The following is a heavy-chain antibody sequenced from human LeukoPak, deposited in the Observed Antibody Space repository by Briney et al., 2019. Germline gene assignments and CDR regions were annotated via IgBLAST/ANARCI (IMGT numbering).Heavy chain of an antibody. CDR3: AHRRMLGAMDY. CDR2: LYWDDDE. D-gene: IGHD1-26*01. CDR1: GFSLSTSGVG. V-gene: IGHV2-5*02. Sequence: SGPTLVNPTQTLTLTCTFSGFSLSTSGVGVGWIRQSPGKALEWLALLYWDDDERYSPSPKSRLTITKDTSKNQVVLTMTNMDPVDTATYFCAHRRMLGAMDYWGQGTLVTVSS. J-gene: IGHJ4*02.